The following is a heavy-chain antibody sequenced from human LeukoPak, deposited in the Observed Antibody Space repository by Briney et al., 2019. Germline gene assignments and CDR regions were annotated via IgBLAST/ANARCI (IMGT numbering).Heavy chain of an antibody. D-gene: IGHD3-10*01. CDR3: ARDRPPLWFGELYDY. Sequence: GGSLRLSCAASGFTFSSYAMSWVRQAPGKGLEWVANIKQDGSEKYYVDSVKGRFTISRDNAKNSLYLQMNSLRAEDTAVYYCARDRPPLWFGELYDYWGQGTLVTVSS. V-gene: IGHV3-7*01. CDR2: IKQDGSEK. J-gene: IGHJ4*02. CDR1: GFTFSSYA.